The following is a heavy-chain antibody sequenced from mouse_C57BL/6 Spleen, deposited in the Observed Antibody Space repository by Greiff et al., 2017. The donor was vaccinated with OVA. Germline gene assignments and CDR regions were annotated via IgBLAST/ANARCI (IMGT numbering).Heavy chain of an antibody. CDR2: IFPGSGST. V-gene: IGHV1-75*01. Sequence: VQLQQSGPELVKPGASVKISCKASGYTFPDYYINWVKQRPGQGLEWIGWIFPGSGSTYYNEKFKGKATLTVDKSSSTAYMLLSSLTSEDSAVYFCARAPLTTVVASGYFDVWGTGTTVTVSS. D-gene: IGHD1-1*01. CDR3: ARAPLTTVVASGYFDV. J-gene: IGHJ1*03. CDR1: GYTFPDYY.